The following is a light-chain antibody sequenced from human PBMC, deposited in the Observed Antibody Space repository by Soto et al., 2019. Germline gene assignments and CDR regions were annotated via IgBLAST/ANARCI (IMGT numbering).Light chain of an antibody. CDR2: KAS. J-gene: IGKJ1*01. V-gene: IGKV1-5*03. CDR3: LQYKSFPWT. CDR1: QTISSW. Sequence: DIQMTQSPATLSGSVGDRVTITCRASQTISSWLAWYQQKPGKAPKXLIYKASTLKSGVPSRFSGSGSGTELTITISSLKPEDFATDYCLQYKSFPWTFGQGTKVDIK.